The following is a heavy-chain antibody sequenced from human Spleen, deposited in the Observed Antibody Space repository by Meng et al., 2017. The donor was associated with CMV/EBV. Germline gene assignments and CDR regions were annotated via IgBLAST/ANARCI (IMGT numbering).Heavy chain of an antibody. J-gene: IGHJ4*02. Sequence: QGQLQQWAAGLLKPSETLSLTCAVYGGSFSGYYWSWIRQPPGKGLEWIGEINHSGSTNYNPSLKSRVTISVDTSKNQFSLKLSSVTAADTAVYYCARGRGIQLWLAYFDYWGQGTLVTVSS. CDR1: GGSFSGYY. D-gene: IGHD5-18*01. CDR2: INHSGST. CDR3: ARGRGIQLWLAYFDY. V-gene: IGHV4-34*01.